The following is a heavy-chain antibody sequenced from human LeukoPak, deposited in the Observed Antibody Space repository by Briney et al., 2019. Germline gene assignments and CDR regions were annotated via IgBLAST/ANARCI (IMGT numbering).Heavy chain of an antibody. CDR2: IYYSGST. D-gene: IGHD3-10*01. Sequence: SETLSLTCTVSGGSISSSSYYWGWIRQPPGKGLEWIGSIYYSGSTYYNPSLKSRVTISVDTSKNQFSLKLSSVTAADTAVYYCARGLVRGVIMSFDYWGQGTLVTVSS. J-gene: IGHJ4*02. CDR1: GGSISSSSYY. CDR3: ARGLVRGVIMSFDY. V-gene: IGHV4-39*07.